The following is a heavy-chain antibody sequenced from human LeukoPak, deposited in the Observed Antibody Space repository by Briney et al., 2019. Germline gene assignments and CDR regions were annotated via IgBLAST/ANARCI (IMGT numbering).Heavy chain of an antibody. J-gene: IGHJ6*04. CDR2: ISSSGSTI. Sequence: GGSLRPSCAASGFTFSSYEMNWVRQAPGKGLEWVSYISSSGSTIYYADSVKGRFTISRDNAKNSLYLQMNSLRAEDAAVYYCAELGITMIGGVWGKGTTVTISS. V-gene: IGHV3-48*03. CDR3: AELGITMIGGV. CDR1: GFTFSSYE. D-gene: IGHD3-10*02.